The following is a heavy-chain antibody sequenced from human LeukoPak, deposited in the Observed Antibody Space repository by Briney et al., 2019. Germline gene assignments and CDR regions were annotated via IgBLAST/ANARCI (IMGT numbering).Heavy chain of an antibody. Sequence: GASVKVSRKASGGTFSSYAISWVRQAPGQGLEWMGGIIPIFGTANYAQKFQGRVTITADESTSTAYMELSSLRSEDTAVYYCAREVGGDLKFDPWGQGTLVTVSS. CDR3: AREVGGDLKFDP. CDR2: IIPIFGTA. J-gene: IGHJ5*02. D-gene: IGHD2-21*02. V-gene: IGHV1-69*13. CDR1: GGTFSSYA.